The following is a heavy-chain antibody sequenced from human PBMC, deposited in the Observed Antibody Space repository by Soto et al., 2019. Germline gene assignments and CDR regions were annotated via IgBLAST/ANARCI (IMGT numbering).Heavy chain of an antibody. D-gene: IGHD7-27*01. CDR2: ISYDGTNK. Sequence: GGSLRLSCAASGFSFSISPMHWVRQAPGEGPEWVALISYDGTNKFYADSVKGRFTISRDNSKSTLYLQVDSLRPEDAAVYYCARDPKTSGGQHWAFNYFDSWGQGTLVTVSS. V-gene: IGHV3-30-3*01. J-gene: IGHJ4*02. CDR1: GFSFSISP. CDR3: ARDPKTSGGQHWAFNYFDS.